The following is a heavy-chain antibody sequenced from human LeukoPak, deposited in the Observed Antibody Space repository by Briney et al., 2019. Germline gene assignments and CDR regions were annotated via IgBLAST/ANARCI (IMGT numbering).Heavy chain of an antibody. Sequence: PSETLSLTXAVYGGSFSGYYWSWIRQPPGKGLEWIGEINHSGSTNYNPSLKSRVTISVDTSKNQFSLKLSSVTAADTAVYYCARDRGDSSSSVWFDPWGQGTLVTVSS. CDR3: ARDRGDSSSSVWFDP. D-gene: IGHD6-6*01. J-gene: IGHJ5*02. V-gene: IGHV4-34*01. CDR2: INHSGST. CDR1: GGSFSGYY.